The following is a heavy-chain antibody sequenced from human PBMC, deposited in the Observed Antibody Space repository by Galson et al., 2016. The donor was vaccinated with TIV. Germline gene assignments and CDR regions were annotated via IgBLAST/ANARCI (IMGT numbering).Heavy chain of an antibody. CDR3: ASGRSGATFYYYMDV. CDR1: GYSITSAYH. Sequence: TLSLTCAVSGYSITSAYHWGWIRQPPGKGLEWIGSIHHSGSTYYNQSLKSRVTISVDASKNQFSLKLSSVTAADTAMYFCASGRSGATFYYYMDVWGKGTTVTVSS. CDR2: IHHSGST. J-gene: IGHJ6*03. D-gene: IGHD1-26*01. V-gene: IGHV4-38-2*01.